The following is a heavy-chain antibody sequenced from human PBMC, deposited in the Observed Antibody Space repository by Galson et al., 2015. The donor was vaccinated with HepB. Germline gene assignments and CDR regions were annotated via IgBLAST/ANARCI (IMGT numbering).Heavy chain of an antibody. CDR2: LYYSGRT. J-gene: IGHJ2*01. CDR1: GFTFSDYY. D-gene: IGHD6-19*01. V-gene: IGHV4-39*01. Sequence: LRLSCAASGFTFSDYYMSWIRQPPGKGLEWIGSLYYSGRTFYNPSLKSRVTISVDRSKNQFSLRLTSVTAADTSLYYCARQPYTNGWLYWYFDLLGRGTLVTVSS. CDR3: ARQPYTNGWLYWYFDL.